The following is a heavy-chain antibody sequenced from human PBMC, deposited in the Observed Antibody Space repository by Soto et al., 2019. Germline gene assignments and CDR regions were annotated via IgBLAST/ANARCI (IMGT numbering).Heavy chain of an antibody. Sequence: GGSLRLSCAASGFTFSSYGMHWVRQAPGKGLEWVAVISYDGSNKYYADSVKGRFTISRDNSKNTLYLQMNSLRAEDTALYYCAKVGAGYYPYYYYGMDVWGQGTTVTVSS. J-gene: IGHJ6*02. CDR2: ISYDGSNK. D-gene: IGHD3-9*01. V-gene: IGHV3-30*18. CDR3: AKVGAGYYPYYYYGMDV. CDR1: GFTFSSYG.